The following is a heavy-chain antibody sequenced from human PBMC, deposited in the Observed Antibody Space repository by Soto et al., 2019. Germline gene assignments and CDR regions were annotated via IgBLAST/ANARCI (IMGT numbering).Heavy chain of an antibody. J-gene: IGHJ1*01. D-gene: IGHD5-18*01. V-gene: IGHV4-59*08. CDR2: IYYSGST. Sequence: PSETLSLTCTVSGGSISSYYWSWIRQPPGKGLEWIGYIYYSGSTNYNPSLKSRVTISVDTSKNQFSLKLSSVTAADTAVYYCARPGHSYGKGDFQHWGQGTLVTVSS. CDR1: GGSISSYY. CDR3: ARPGHSYGKGDFQH.